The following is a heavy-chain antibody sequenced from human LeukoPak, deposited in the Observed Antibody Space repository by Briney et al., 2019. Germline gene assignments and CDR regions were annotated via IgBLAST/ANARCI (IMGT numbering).Heavy chain of an antibody. CDR3: ARDAYAKYYFDY. Sequence: GGSLRLSCAASGFTFSSYAMHWVRQAPGKGLEWVAVISYDGSNKYYADSVKGRFTISRDNAKNSLYLQMNSLRAEDTAVYYCARDAYAKYYFDYWGQGTLVTVSS. CDR1: GFTFSSYA. CDR2: ISYDGSNK. D-gene: IGHD3-16*01. J-gene: IGHJ4*02. V-gene: IGHV3-30-3*01.